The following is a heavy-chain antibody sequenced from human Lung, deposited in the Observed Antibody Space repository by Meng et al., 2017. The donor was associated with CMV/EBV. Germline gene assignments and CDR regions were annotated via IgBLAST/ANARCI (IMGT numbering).Heavy chain of an antibody. Sequence: GGSLRLSCVASGFTFSSYAMSWVRQAPGKGLEWVSVIYSGGSSTYYADSVKGRFTISRDNSKNTLYLQMNSLRAEDTAVYYCAKEYDFWSGSDHYYYYYGMDVWRQGXTVTVSS. D-gene: IGHD3-3*01. J-gene: IGHJ6*02. CDR1: GFTFSSYA. CDR2: IYSGGSST. V-gene: IGHV3-23*03. CDR3: AKEYDFWSGSDHYYYYYGMDV.